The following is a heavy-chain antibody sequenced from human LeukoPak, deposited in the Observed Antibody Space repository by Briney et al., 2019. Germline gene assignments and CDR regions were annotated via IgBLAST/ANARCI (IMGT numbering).Heavy chain of an antibody. CDR2: IVGSGVTT. Sequence: GSLRLSCAASGFTVSSNYMSWVRQAPGKGLEWVSGIVGSGVTTYYADSVKGRFTISRDNSKNTLYLQINSLRAEDTAIYYCARDERWIQFNYWGQGTLVTVSS. V-gene: IGHV3-23*01. CDR3: ARDERWIQFNY. CDR1: GFTVSSNY. D-gene: IGHD5-18*01. J-gene: IGHJ4*02.